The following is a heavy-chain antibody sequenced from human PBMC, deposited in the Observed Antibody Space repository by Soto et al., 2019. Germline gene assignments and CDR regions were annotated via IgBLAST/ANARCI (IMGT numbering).Heavy chain of an antibody. D-gene: IGHD3-3*01. CDR1: GDIFSKYS. V-gene: IGHV1-69*01. J-gene: IGHJ4*02. Sequence: QVQLLQSGAEVMQPGSSVKVSCKASGDIFSKYSITWVRQAPGQGLECIGGIIPVFGTPNYAQKFQGRVTITTDESTTTAYLVVSSLTSDDTGVYYCARPSGVQIRFLMPVEYWGPGTLGTVSS. CDR2: IIPVFGTP. CDR3: ARPSGVQIRFLMPVEY.